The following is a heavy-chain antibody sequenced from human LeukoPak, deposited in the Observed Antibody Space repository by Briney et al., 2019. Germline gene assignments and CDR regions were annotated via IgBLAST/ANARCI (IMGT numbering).Heavy chain of an antibody. CDR2: IKSKFDGGAT. V-gene: IGHV3-15*01. CDR3: ASADRWEHLSFYFRY. Sequence: GSLRLSCTVSGFPLGNAWMFWVRQAPGKRLEWVGRIKSKFDGGATDYAAPVKGRFTISRDDSENTLHLQMDSLKTEDTAFYYCASADRWEHLSFYFRYWGRGSLVTVSS. J-gene: IGHJ4*02. D-gene: IGHD1-26*01. CDR1: GFPLGNAW.